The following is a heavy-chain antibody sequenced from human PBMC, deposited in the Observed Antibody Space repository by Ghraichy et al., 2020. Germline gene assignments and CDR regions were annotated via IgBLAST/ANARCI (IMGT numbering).Heavy chain of an antibody. D-gene: IGHD3-3*01. CDR2: VFHTGDT. J-gene: IGHJ6*02. CDR1: GASISSSNW. V-gene: IGHV4-4*02. CDR3: ARDDSLRFPEWLYVGGLDV. Sequence: SETLSLTCAVSGASISSSNWWTWVRQSPGKGLEWIGEVFHTGDTNYNPSLRSRVHMSVDKSKNQFSLKLTSVTAADTATYYCARDDSLRFPEWLYVGGLDVWGPGTTVTVSS.